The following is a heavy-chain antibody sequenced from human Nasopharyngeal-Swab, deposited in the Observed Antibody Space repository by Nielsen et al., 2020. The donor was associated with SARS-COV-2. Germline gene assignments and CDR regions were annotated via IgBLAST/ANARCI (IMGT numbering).Heavy chain of an antibody. CDR1: GFTFSSYW. V-gene: IGHV3-7*04. Sequence: GGSLRLSCAASGFTFSSYWMNWVRQAPGKGLEWVANIKQDGSEKPYVDSVRGRFTISRDNAKNSVYLQMNSLRAEETAVYYCARGHNWSFDYWGQGTLVTVSA. CDR3: ARGHNWSFDY. D-gene: IGHD1-1*01. CDR2: IKQDGSEK. J-gene: IGHJ4*02.